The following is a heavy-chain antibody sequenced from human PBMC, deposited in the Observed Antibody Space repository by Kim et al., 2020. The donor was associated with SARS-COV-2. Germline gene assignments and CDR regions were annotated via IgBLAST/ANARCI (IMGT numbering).Heavy chain of an antibody. Sequence: ASVKVSCKASGYTFTSYYMHWVRQAPGQGLEWMGIINPSGGSTSYAQKFQGRVTMTRDTSTSTVYMELSSLRSEDTAVYYCARDRFPRAGTNYYYGMDVWGQGTTVTVSS. V-gene: IGHV1-46*01. D-gene: IGHD6-19*01. CDR3: ARDRFPRAGTNYYYGMDV. CDR1: GYTFTSYY. CDR2: INPSGGST. J-gene: IGHJ6*02.